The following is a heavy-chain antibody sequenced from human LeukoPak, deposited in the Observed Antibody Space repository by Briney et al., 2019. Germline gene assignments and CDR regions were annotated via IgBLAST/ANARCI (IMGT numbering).Heavy chain of an antibody. CDR1: GYTFTSYD. CDR3: ARGRHIVVVTAIRRVYYFDY. CDR2: MNPNSGNT. V-gene: IGHV1-8*01. J-gene: IGHJ4*02. D-gene: IGHD2-21*02. Sequence: ASVKVSCKASGYTFTSYDINWVRQATGQGLEWMGWMNPNSGNTGYAQKFQGRVTMTRNTSISPAYMELSSLRSEDTAVYYCARGRHIVVVTAIRRVYYFDYWGQGTLVTVSS.